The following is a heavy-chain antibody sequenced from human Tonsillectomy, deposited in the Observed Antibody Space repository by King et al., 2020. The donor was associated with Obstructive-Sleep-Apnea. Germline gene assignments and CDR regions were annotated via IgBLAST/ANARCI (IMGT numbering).Heavy chain of an antibody. J-gene: IGHJ6*02. V-gene: IGHV4-34*01. Sequence: VQLQQWGAGLLKPSETLSLTCAVYGGSFSGYYWSWIRQPPGKGLDWIGEINHSGSTNYNPSLKSRVTISVDTSKNQFSLKLCSVSAADTAVYYCARVSERFLEWSPYYGMDVWGQGTTVTVSS. D-gene: IGHD3-3*01. CDR2: INHSGST. CDR1: GGSFSGYY. CDR3: ARVSERFLEWSPYYGMDV.